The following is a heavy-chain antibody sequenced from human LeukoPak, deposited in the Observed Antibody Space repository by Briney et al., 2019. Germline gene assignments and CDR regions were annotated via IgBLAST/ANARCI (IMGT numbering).Heavy chain of an antibody. CDR1: GFTFSNYA. CDR3: AKEMWELPVLHY. V-gene: IGHV3-23*01. CDR2: ISVSGGSP. D-gene: IGHD1-26*01. J-gene: IGHJ4*02. Sequence: GGSLRLSXAASGFTFSNYAMSWVRQAPGKGLEWVSCISVSGGSPYYADSVKGRFTISRDNSKNTLYLQMNSLRAEDTALYYCAKEMWELPVLHYWGQGTLVTVSS.